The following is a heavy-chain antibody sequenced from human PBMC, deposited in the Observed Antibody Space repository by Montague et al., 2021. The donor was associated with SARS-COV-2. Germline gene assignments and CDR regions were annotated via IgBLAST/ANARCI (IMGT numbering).Heavy chain of an antibody. D-gene: IGHD3-3*01. CDR3: ARQKMGSVTIFGVVMHDRWLDP. J-gene: IGHJ5*02. CDR2: IYYSGST. Sequence: SETLSLTCTVSGGSISSSSYYWGWIRQPPGKGLEWIGNIYYSGSTYYNPSLKSRVTISVDTSKNQFSLKLSSVTAADTAVYYYARQKMGSVTIFGVVMHDRWLDPWGQGTLVTVSS. V-gene: IGHV4-39*01. CDR1: GGSISSSSYY.